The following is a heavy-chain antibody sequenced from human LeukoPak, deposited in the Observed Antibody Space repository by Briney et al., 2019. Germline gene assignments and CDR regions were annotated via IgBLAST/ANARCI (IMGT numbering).Heavy chain of an antibody. Sequence: GGSLRLSCAASGFIFDDYAMHWVRQAPGKGLEWVSGISWNSGDIGYADSVKGRFTVSRDNAKNSLYLQMNSLRAEDSALYYCVKVRGYSYGYFDNWGQGTLVTVSS. CDR3: VKVRGYSYGYFDN. J-gene: IGHJ4*02. CDR1: GFIFDDYA. V-gene: IGHV3-9*01. D-gene: IGHD5-18*01. CDR2: ISWNSGDI.